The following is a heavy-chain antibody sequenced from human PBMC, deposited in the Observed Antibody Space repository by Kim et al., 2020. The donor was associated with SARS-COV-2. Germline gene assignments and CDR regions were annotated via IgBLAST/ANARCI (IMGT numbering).Heavy chain of an antibody. J-gene: IGHJ4*02. V-gene: IGHV4-34*01. CDR3: ASRVEMATIGD. D-gene: IGHD5-12*01. CDR2: T. Sequence: TNYNPSLKSRVPISVDTSKNQFSLKLSSVTAADTAVYYCASRVEMATIGDWGQGTLVTVSS.